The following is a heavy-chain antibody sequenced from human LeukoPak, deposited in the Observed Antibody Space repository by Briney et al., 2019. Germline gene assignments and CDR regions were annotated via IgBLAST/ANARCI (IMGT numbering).Heavy chain of an antibody. CDR2: ISYDGSNK. CDR1: GFTFSSYA. D-gene: IGHD6-13*01. V-gene: IGHV3-30-3*01. Sequence: GGSLRLSCAASGFTFSSYAMHWVRQAPGKGLEWVAVISYDGSNKYYADSVKCRFTISRDNSKNTLYLQMNSLRAEDTAVYYCARDAQQLGYFDYWGQGTLVTVSS. J-gene: IGHJ4*02. CDR3: ARDAQQLGYFDY.